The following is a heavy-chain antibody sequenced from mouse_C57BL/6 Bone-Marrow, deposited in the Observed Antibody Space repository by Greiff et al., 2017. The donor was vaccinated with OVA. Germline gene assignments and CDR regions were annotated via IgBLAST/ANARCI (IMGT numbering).Heavy chain of an antibody. D-gene: IGHD1-1*01. J-gene: IGHJ2*01. CDR1: GYTFTDYY. V-gene: IGHV1-26*01. Sequence: VQLQQSGPELVKPGASVKISCKASGYTFTDYYMNWVKQSHGKSLEWIGDINPNNGGTSYNQKFKGKATLTVDKSSSTAYMELRSLTSEDSAVYYCARRGIYYYGSSYDFDYWGQGTTLTVSS. CDR3: ARRGIYYYGSSYDFDY. CDR2: INPNNGGT.